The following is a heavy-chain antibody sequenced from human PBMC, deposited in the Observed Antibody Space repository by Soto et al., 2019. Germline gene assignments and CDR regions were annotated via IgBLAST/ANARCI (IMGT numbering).Heavy chain of an antibody. CDR3: VRDPRHLRKYCSSTGCYDGYFDL. J-gene: IGHJ2*01. Sequence: QVQLVQSGAEVKKPGSSVKVSCKASGGTFSSYTISWVRQAPGQGLEWMGRIIPILGIANYAQKFQGRVTITADKSTSTAYMELSSRRSEDTAVYYCVRDPRHLRKYCSSTGCYDGYFDLWGRGTLVTVSS. CDR1: GGTFSSYT. CDR2: IIPILGIA. V-gene: IGHV1-69*08. D-gene: IGHD2-2*01.